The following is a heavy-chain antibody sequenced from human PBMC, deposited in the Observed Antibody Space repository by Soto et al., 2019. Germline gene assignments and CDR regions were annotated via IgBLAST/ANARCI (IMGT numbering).Heavy chain of an antibody. V-gene: IGHV3-7*02. CDR2: IKQDGGEK. Sequence: GGSLRLSCAASGFTFTRYWMNWVRQAPGKGPEWVANIKQDGGEKYYVDSVKGRFTISRDNADNSLILQMNSLRAEDTAVYYCARGMTVAANWFASWGQGTLVTVSS. CDR3: ARGMTVAANWFAS. D-gene: IGHD6-19*01. CDR1: GFTFTRYW. J-gene: IGHJ5*01.